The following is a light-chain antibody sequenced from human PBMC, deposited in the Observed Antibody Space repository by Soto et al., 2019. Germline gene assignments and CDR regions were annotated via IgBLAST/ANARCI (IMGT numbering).Light chain of an antibody. CDR2: GAS. CDR3: QQHSGSSLCT. J-gene: IGKJ1*01. V-gene: IGKV3-20*01. Sequence: ESVLTQSPGTLSLSPGERATLSCRASQSVSSSYLAWYQQKPGQAPRLLIYGASSRATGIPDRFSGSGSGAAYILIISRREPQDDVVDYCQQHSGSSLCTFGHGTKVEIK. CDR1: QSVSSSY.